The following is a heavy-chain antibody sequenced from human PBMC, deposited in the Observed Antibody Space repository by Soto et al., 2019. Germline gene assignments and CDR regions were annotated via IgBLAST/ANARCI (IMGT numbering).Heavy chain of an antibody. D-gene: IGHD6-13*01. V-gene: IGHV3-30*18. CDR3: AKDGDAAAAGYYFDY. CDR1: GFTFRSYG. J-gene: IGHJ4*02. CDR2: ISYSGNDK. Sequence: LRLSCVASGFTFRSYGMHWVRQAPGKGLEWVAVISYSGNDKYHADSVKGRFTVSRDNSKNTLYLQMNSLRPEDTAVYHCAKDGDAAAAGYYFDYWGQGTLVTVSS.